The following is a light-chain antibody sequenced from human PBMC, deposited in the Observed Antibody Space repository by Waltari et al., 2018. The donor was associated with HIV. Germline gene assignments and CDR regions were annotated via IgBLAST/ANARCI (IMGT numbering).Light chain of an antibody. Sequence: EIVLTQSPPTLSVSPGETATLSFRASKSLSSYLAWYQQKPGQAPRLLIYGASTRATGTPVRCSGGGSGTEFSLTISSLRSEDYALYYCQQFHNWPHTFGGGTKVEIK. CDR1: KSLSSY. CDR3: QQFHNWPHT. CDR2: GAS. J-gene: IGKJ4*01. V-gene: IGKV3-15*01.